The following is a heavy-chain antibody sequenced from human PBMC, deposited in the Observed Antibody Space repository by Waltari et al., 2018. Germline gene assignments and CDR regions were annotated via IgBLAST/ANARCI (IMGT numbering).Heavy chain of an antibody. CDR1: GFTFSSYG. Sequence: QVQLVESGGGVVQPGRSLRLSCAASGFTFSSYGMHWVRPAPGKGLEWVAVIWYDGSNKYYADSVKGRFTISRDNSKNTLYLQMNSLRAEDTAMYYCAKGLLRAAKDAFDIWGQGTMVTVSS. CDR2: IWYDGSNK. J-gene: IGHJ3*02. V-gene: IGHV3-30*18. CDR3: AKGLLRAAKDAFDI. D-gene: IGHD2-15*01.